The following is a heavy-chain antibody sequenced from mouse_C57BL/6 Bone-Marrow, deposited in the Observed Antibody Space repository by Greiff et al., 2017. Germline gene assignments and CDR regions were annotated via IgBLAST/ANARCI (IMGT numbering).Heavy chain of an antibody. J-gene: IGHJ1*03. CDR2: IWSGGST. Sequence: QVHVKQSGPGLVQPSQSLSITCTVSGFSLTSYGVHWVRQSPGKGLEWLGVIWSGGSTDYNAAFISSLSISKDNSNSQVFFKMNSLQADDTAIYYCAREGYYYGRYFDVWGTGTTVTVSS. D-gene: IGHD1-1*01. V-gene: IGHV2-2*01. CDR1: GFSLTSYG. CDR3: AREGYYYGRYFDV.